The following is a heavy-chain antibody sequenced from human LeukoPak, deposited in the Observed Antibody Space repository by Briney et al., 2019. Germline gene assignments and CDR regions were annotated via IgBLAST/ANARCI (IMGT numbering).Heavy chain of an antibody. D-gene: IGHD2-2*01. Sequence: PGGTLRLSCAASGFTFSSYGMSWVRQAPGKGLEWVSAISGSGGSTYYADSVKGRFTISRDNSKNTLYLQMNSLRAEDTAVYYCAKALVPAATLGAFDIWGQGTMVTVSS. CDR2: ISGSGGST. CDR1: GFTFSSYG. CDR3: AKALVPAATLGAFDI. J-gene: IGHJ3*02. V-gene: IGHV3-23*01.